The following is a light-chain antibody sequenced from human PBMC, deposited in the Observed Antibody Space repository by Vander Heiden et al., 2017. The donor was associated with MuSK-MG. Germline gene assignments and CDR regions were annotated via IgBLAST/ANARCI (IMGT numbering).Light chain of an antibody. V-gene: IGKV3D-11*02. CDR2: DVS. Sequence: EIVLTQSPSTLPLSPGERATLPCRASQSVRSFLAWYHQKPGQAPRLLIYDVSKRATGIPARFTASGPGTDFTLTISSLEPEDFAVYYCHQRTNCPLTFGGGTKVEIK. J-gene: IGKJ4*01. CDR3: HQRTNCPLT. CDR1: QSVRSF.